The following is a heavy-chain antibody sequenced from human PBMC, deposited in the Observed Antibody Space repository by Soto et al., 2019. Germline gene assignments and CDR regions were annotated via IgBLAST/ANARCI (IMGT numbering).Heavy chain of an antibody. D-gene: IGHD3-16*01. CDR3: VRDLGGFEIGPFDY. Sequence: GESLKISCKGSGYSFTSYWINWVRQMPGKGLEWMGSIYPGDSDTKYSPSFQGQVTISADKSISTAYLQMNNLRAEDTAVYYCVRDLGGFEIGPFDYWGQGTLVTVSS. CDR2: IYPGDSDT. V-gene: IGHV5-51*01. J-gene: IGHJ4*02. CDR1: GYSFTSYW.